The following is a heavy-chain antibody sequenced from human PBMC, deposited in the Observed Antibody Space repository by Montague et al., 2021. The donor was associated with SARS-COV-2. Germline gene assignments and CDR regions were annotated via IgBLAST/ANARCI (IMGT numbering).Heavy chain of an antibody. CDR1: GFTFSSYS. V-gene: IGHV3-21*01. Sequence: SLRLSCAASGFTFSSYSMNWVRQAPGKGLEWASSISSSSSYIYYADSVKGRFTISRDNAKDSLYLQMNSLRAEDTAVYYCAREEVVNPYYYYYMDVWGKGTTVTVSS. CDR2: ISSSSSYI. D-gene: IGHD4-23*01. CDR3: AREEVVNPYYYYYMDV. J-gene: IGHJ6*03.